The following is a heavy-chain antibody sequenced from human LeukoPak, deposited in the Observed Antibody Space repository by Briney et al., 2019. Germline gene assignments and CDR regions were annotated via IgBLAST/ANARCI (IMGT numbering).Heavy chain of an antibody. Sequence: GESLKISCKGSGYSVTSYWSGGGRQRAGKGLEWMGIIYPGDYDTRYSPSFQGQVTISADKSISTAYLQWSSLKASDTAMYYCARSRQDVVVTPQYYFDYWGQGTLVTVSS. CDR2: IYPGDYDT. CDR1: GYSVTSYW. V-gene: IGHV5-51*01. J-gene: IGHJ4*02. D-gene: IGHD2-21*02. CDR3: ARSRQDVVVTPQYYFDY.